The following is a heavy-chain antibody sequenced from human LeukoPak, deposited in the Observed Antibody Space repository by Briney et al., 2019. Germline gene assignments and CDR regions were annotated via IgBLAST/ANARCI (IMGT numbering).Heavy chain of an antibody. V-gene: IGHV4-59*01. Sequence: SETLSLTCTISGGSLRSYYWGWIRQPPGKGLEWIGYIFYSGSTNYSPSLKSRVTMLVDTSRDQFSLKLRSVTAADTAVYYCAKGSSGPTWFDPWGQGTLVTVSS. J-gene: IGHJ5*02. D-gene: IGHD3-10*01. CDR1: GGSLRSYY. CDR2: IFYSGST. CDR3: AKGSSGPTWFDP.